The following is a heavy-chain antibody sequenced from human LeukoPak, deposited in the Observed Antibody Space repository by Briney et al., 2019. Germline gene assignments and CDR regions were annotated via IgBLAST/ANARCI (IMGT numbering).Heavy chain of an antibody. D-gene: IGHD1-26*01. J-gene: IGHJ4*02. CDR2: ISPDGRST. CDR1: GFTYGNYL. CDR3: VRGASGGHYVIDY. Sequence: GGSLRLSCAASGFTYGNYLMHWVRQAPGKGLVWVSRISPDGRSTNYADFVKGRFTISRDNAMNTVYLQMNSLRTEDTAVYYCVRGASGGHYVIDYWGQGTLVTVSS. V-gene: IGHV3-74*01.